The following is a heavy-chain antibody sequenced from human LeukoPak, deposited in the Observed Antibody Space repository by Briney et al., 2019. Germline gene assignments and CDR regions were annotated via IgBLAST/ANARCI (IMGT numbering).Heavy chain of an antibody. CDR2: IYTSGST. CDR3: ARHPAYCSGGSCSFEY. J-gene: IGHJ4*02. D-gene: IGHD2-15*01. V-gene: IGHV4-4*09. Sequence: ESIGYIYTSGSTNYNPSLKSLVTISGDTSKNQFSLKLSSVTAADTAVYYCARHPAYCSGGSCSFEYWAQGTLVTVSS.